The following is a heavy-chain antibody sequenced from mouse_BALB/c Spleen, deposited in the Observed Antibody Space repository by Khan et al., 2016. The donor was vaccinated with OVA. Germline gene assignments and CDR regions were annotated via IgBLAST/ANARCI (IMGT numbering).Heavy chain of an antibody. Sequence: QVQLQQPGAELAQPGASVKMSCKASGYTFTSYWMHWVKQRPGQGLEWIGYITPTTGYTEYCQKFKDKATLTADKSSSTAYMQLSSLTSEDSAVXYCARVRITTNYAMVDWGQGTSVTVSS. V-gene: IGHV1-7*01. CDR2: ITPTTGYT. CDR1: GYTFTSYW. D-gene: IGHD2-4*01. J-gene: IGHJ4*01. CDR3: ARVRITTNYAMVD.